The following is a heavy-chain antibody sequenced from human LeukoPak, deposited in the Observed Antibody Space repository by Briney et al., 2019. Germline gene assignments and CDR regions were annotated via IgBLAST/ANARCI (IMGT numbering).Heavy chain of an antibody. CDR3: ARLPLNTYYDFWSGYSYYYYGMDV. J-gene: IGHJ6*02. CDR2: IYYSGST. D-gene: IGHD3-3*01. CDR1: GGSISSYY. Sequence: SETLSLTCTVSGGSISSYYWSWLRQPPGKGLEWIGYIYYSGSTNYNPPLKSRVTISVDTSKNQFSLKLSSVTAADTAVYYCARLPLNTYYDFWSGYSYYYYGMDVWGQGTTVTVSS. V-gene: IGHV4-59*08.